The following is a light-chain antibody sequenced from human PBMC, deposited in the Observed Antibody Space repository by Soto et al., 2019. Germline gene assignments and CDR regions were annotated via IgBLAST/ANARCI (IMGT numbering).Light chain of an antibody. CDR3: SSYTISSTPLYV. V-gene: IGLV2-14*01. Sequence: QSALTQPASVSGSPGQSIAISCTGTSSDVGASDYVSWYQQHPGKAPKLMIYDVTNRPSGVSNRFSGSKSGNTASPTISGLQAEDEADYYCSSYTISSTPLYVFGSGTKLTVL. CDR1: SSDVGASDY. J-gene: IGLJ1*01. CDR2: DVT.